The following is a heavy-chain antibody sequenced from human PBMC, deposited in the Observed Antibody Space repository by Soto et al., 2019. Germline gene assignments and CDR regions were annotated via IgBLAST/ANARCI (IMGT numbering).Heavy chain of an antibody. D-gene: IGHD7-27*01. Sequence: QVQLQQWGAGLLKPSETLSLTCAVYGGSFSGYYWSWIRQPPGKGLEWIGEINHSGSTNYNPSLKRRVTISVDTSKNQFSLKLSSVTAADTAVYYCARGWGRLFDYWGQGTLVTVSS. V-gene: IGHV4-34*01. J-gene: IGHJ4*02. CDR2: INHSGST. CDR1: GGSFSGYY. CDR3: ARGWGRLFDY.